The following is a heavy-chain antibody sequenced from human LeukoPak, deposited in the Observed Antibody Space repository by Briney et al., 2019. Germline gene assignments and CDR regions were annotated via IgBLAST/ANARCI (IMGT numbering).Heavy chain of an antibody. D-gene: IGHD2-2*01. CDR3: ARERVKYCSSTSCFRDYYYYYMDV. Sequence: TGGSLRLSCAASGFTFSNYWMSWVRQAPGKGLEWVANIKLDASEKYYVDSVKGRFTISRDNARNSLYLQMNSLRAEDTAVYYCARERVKYCSSTSCFRDYYYYYMDVWGKGTTVTVSS. CDR1: GFTFSNYW. V-gene: IGHV3-7*01. CDR2: IKLDASEK. J-gene: IGHJ6*03.